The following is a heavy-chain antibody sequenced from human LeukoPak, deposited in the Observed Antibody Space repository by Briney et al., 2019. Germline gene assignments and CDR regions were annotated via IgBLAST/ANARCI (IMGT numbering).Heavy chain of an antibody. CDR2: ISGSGGAT. V-gene: IGHV3-23*01. CDR1: GFTFSSYA. D-gene: IGHD3-22*01. Sequence: GGSLRLSCAASGFTFSSYAMSWVRQAPGKGLGWVSAISGSGGATYHADADSVKGRFTISRDNSKNALYLEINNLRAEDTAVYYCAKDGYNYDSSGHFDYWGQGTLVTVSS. J-gene: IGHJ4*02. CDR3: AKDGYNYDSSGHFDY.